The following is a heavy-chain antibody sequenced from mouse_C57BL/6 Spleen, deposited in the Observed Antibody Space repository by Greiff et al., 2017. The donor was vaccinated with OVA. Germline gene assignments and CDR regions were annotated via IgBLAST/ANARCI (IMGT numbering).Heavy chain of an antibody. CDR1: GYSITSDY. Sequence: EVHLVESGPGLAKPSQTLSLTCSVTGYSITSDYWNWIRKFPGNTLEYMGYISYSGSTYYNPSLKSRISITRDTSKNQYYLQLNSVTTEDTATYYCATGGSSYVWYFDVWGTGTTVTVSS. CDR3: ATGGSSYVWYFDV. CDR2: ISYSGST. V-gene: IGHV3-8*01. D-gene: IGHD1-1*01. J-gene: IGHJ1*03.